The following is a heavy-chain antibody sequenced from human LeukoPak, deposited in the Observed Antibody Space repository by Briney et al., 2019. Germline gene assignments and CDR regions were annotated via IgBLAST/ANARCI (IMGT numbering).Heavy chain of an antibody. CDR2: INPNSGGT. J-gene: IGHJ5*02. D-gene: IGHD6-19*01. CDR1: GYTFTGYY. CDR3: ARVAVGIAVGSGNWFDP. Sequence: ASVKVSCKASGYTFTGYYMHWVRQAPGQGLEWMGWINPNSGGTNYAQKFQGGVTMTRDTSISTAYMELSRLRSDDTAVYYCARVAVGIAVGSGNWFDPWGQGTLVTVSS. V-gene: IGHV1-2*02.